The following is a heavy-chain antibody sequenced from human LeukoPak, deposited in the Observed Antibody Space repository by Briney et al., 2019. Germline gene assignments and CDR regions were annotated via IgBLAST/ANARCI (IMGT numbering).Heavy chain of an antibody. D-gene: IGHD6-19*01. CDR1: GGSISNYH. J-gene: IGHJ4*02. CDR3: ARRDISSGWSFDY. V-gene: IGHV4-4*07. Sequence: SETLSLTCTVSGGSISNYHWSWIRQPDGKGQERMAKIHTTGTTNYPPPLKTRVSMSIATTEDQVSLTIRSVPAADTAFYYCARRDISSGWSFDYWGQGTLVTVSS. CDR2: IHTTGTT.